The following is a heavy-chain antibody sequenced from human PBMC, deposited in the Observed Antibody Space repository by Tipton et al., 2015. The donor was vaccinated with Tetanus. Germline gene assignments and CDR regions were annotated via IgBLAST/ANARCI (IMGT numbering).Heavy chain of an antibody. D-gene: IGHD1-14*01. CDR3: ARHSIMGTKAFDS. Sequence: TLSLTCTVSGVSISSYNWTWIRQPPGRGLEWIGYIYYSGSTNYNPSLKSRVTISVDTSKNQFSLNLSSVTAADTAVYYCARHSIMGTKAFDSWGQGTLVTVSS. CDR2: IYYSGST. CDR1: GVSISSYN. J-gene: IGHJ4*02. V-gene: IGHV4-59*01.